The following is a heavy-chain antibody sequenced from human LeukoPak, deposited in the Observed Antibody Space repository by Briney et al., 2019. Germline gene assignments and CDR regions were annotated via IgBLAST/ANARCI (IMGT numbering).Heavy chain of an antibody. CDR1: GGSISSSSYY. D-gene: IGHD3-9*01. Sequence: SETLSLTCTVSGGSISSSSYYWGWIRQPPGKGLEWIGSIYYSGSTCYNPSLKSRVTISVDTSKNQFSLKLSSVTAADTAVYYCASLYYDILTGYQKYFDYWGQGTLVTVSS. J-gene: IGHJ4*02. V-gene: IGHV4-39*01. CDR3: ASLYYDILTGYQKYFDY. CDR2: IYYSGST.